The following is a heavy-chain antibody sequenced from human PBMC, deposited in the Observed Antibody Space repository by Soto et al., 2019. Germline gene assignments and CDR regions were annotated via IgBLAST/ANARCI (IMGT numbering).Heavy chain of an antibody. CDR2: IRTKSCGATT. Sequence: SLRLSCFPSGFPFGDYAMSWFRQAPGKGLEWLSFIRTKSCGATTEYAASVKGRFTISRDDSESIAYLQMNSLKTEYTALYYCTAVPDSSGRWVPTGVDYWRQRPLFTASS. J-gene: IGHJ4*02. CDR3: TAVPDSSGRWVPTGVDY. CDR1: GFPFGDYA. D-gene: IGHD6-19*01. V-gene: IGHV3-49*03.